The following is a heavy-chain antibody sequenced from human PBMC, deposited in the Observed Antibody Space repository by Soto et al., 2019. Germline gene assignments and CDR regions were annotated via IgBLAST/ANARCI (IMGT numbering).Heavy chain of an antibody. CDR3: ATDGDCTNGVCPAYDFDY. CDR1: GGTFSSYA. Sequence: QVQLVHSGAEVKKPGSSVKVSCKASGGTFSSYAISWVRQAPGQGLEWMGGIITIFGTANYAQKFQGRVTITADESTSTAYMELSSLRSEDTAVYYCATDGDCTNGVCPAYDFDYWGQGTLVTVSS. J-gene: IGHJ4*02. D-gene: IGHD2-8*01. V-gene: IGHV1-69*12. CDR2: IITIFGTA.